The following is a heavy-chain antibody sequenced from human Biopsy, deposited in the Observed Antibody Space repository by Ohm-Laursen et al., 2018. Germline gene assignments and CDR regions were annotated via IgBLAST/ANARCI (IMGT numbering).Heavy chain of an antibody. V-gene: IGHV4-59*02. CDR1: GDSVTKYY. CDR2: IYYSVTT. CDR3: ARDSGILNYGNFKYYHYYGMDV. D-gene: IGHD4-11*01. Sequence: TLSLTCTVSGDSVTKYYWSWIRQPPGKGLEWTGHIYYSVTTNYNPSLQSRVSISVDTSRNQVSLTLSSVTAADTAVYYCARDSGILNYGNFKYYHYYGMDVWGQGTKVTVSS. J-gene: IGHJ6*02.